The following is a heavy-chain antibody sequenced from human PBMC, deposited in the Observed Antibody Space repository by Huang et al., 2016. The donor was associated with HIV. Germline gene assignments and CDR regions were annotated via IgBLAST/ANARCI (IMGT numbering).Heavy chain of an antibody. J-gene: IGHJ6*02. CDR1: GYTFISYG. Sequence: QVQLVQSGAEVKKSGASVKVSCRASGYTFISYGIPWVRQAPGQGLEWMGWISPSYGYTNYAQQFQGRVTMTTDTSTNTVYMEVRSLRSDDTAVYYCARDLGTTVVPDGMDVWGQGTTVTVSS. V-gene: IGHV1-18*04. CDR2: ISPSYGYT. CDR3: ARDLGTTVVPDGMDV. D-gene: IGHD4-17*01.